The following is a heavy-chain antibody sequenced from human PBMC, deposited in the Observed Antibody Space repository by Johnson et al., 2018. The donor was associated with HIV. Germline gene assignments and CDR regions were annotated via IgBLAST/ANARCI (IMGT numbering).Heavy chain of an antibody. CDR1: GFTFDDYA. J-gene: IGHJ3*02. CDR3: AKDIGGMATQQDAFDI. CDR2: ISWNSGSI. D-gene: IGHD6-13*01. V-gene: IGHV3-9*01. Sequence: VQLVESGGGLVQPGRSLRLSCAASGFTFDDYAMHWVRQAPGKGLEWVSGISWNSGSIGYADSVKGRFTLSRDNAKNSLYLQRNSLRSEDTALYDCAKDIGGMATQQDAFDIWGQGTMVTVSS.